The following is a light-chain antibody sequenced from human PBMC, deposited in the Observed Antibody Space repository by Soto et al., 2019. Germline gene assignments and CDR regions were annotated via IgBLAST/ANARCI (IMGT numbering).Light chain of an antibody. Sequence: QSVLTQPASVSGSPGQSITISCTGTSGDVGSYNLVSWYQQHPGKAPILMIYEGSKRPSGVSNRFSGSKSGNTASLTISGLQAEDEADYYCCSYAGSSTLYVFGTGTKVTVL. CDR1: SGDVGSYNL. J-gene: IGLJ1*01. CDR3: CSYAGSSTLYV. V-gene: IGLV2-23*01. CDR2: EGS.